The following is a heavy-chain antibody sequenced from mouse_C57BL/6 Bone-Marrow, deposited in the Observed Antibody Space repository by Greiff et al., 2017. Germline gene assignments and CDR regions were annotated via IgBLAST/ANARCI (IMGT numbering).Heavy chain of an antibody. CDR1: EYEFPSHD. CDR2: MNSDGGST. Sequence: EVMLVESGGGLVQPGESLKLSCESNEYEFPSHDMSWVRKTPATRLELVAAMNSDGGSTYYPDTMERRFIISRDNTKKTLYLQMSSLRSEDTALYYCARRGYGSLYWYFDVWGTGTTVTVSS. CDR3: ARRGYGSLYWYFDV. J-gene: IGHJ1*03. V-gene: IGHV5-2*01. D-gene: IGHD1-1*01.